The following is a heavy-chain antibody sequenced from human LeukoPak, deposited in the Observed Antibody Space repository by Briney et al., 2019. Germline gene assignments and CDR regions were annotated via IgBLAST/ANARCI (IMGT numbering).Heavy chain of an antibody. J-gene: IGHJ4*02. Sequence: PGESLKISCKGSGYTFTNYWIGWVRQMPGKGLEWMGIIYPDDSDTRYSPSFQGQVTFSADKSINTAYLQWSSLKASDTAMYYCTRHGHYYDSSGYYYGNTFDYWGQGTLVTVSS. CDR3: TRHGHYYDSSGYYYGNTFDY. V-gene: IGHV5-51*01. D-gene: IGHD3-22*01. CDR2: IYPDDSDT. CDR1: GYTFTNYW.